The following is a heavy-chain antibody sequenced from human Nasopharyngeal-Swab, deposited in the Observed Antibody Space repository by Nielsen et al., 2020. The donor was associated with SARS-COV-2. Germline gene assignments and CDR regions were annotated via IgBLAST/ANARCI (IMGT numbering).Heavy chain of an antibody. Sequence: GSLKISCAASGFTFRDYYMSWIRQAPGKGLEWGSYISSSGSTIYYADSVRGRFTISRDNSKNTLNLQMNNLRAEDTAIYYCAKDRDSGDDSEEYYHYYGMDVWGQGAPVTVSS. CDR3: AKDRDSGDDSEEYYHYYGMDV. D-gene: IGHD5-12*01. CDR1: GFTFRDYY. CDR2: ISSSGSTI. V-gene: IGHV3-11*01. J-gene: IGHJ6*02.